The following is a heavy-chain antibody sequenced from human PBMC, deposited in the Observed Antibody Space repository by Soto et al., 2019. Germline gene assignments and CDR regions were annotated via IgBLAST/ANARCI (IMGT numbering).Heavy chain of an antibody. CDR1: GFTFNSYD. D-gene: IGHD3-22*01. Sequence: GGSLRLSCAASGFTFNSYDMHWVRQATGKGLEWVSAIGTAGDPYYPGSVKGRFTISRENAKNSLYLQMNSLRAGDTAVYYCARGSWYYDSSGYYSGYFDYWGQGTLVTVSS. V-gene: IGHV3-13*05. J-gene: IGHJ4*02. CDR3: ARGSWYYDSSGYYSGYFDY. CDR2: IGTAGDP.